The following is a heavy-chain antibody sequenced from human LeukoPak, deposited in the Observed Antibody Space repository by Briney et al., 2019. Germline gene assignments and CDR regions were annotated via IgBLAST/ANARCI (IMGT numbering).Heavy chain of an antibody. V-gene: IGHV4-59*01. D-gene: IGHD2-15*01. CDR1: GGSISRYY. J-gene: IGHJ4*02. CDR2: IYYSGST. CDR3: ARDMNLGGFDY. Sequence: ASETLSLTCTVSGGSISRYYWSWIRQPPGKGLEWIGYIYYSGSTNYHPSLKSRVTISVDTSKNQFSLKLSSVTAADTAVYYCARDMNLGGFDYWGQGTLVTVSS.